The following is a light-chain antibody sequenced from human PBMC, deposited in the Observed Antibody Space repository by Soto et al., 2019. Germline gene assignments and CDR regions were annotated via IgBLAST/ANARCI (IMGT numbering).Light chain of an antibody. V-gene: IGKV1-39*01. J-gene: IGKJ2*02. Sequence: DIQMTQSPSSLSVSVGDRVTITCRASQSIVSYLNWYQQKLGKAPKLLIYTASNLPRGVPSRFSGSGSGTDFTLTISNLQPEDFATYYCQQSYSTPRTFGQGTKLEIK. CDR3: QQSYSTPRT. CDR1: QSIVSY. CDR2: TAS.